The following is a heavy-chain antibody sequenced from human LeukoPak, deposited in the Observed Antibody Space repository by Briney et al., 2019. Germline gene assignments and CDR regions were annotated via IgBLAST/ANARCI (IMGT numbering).Heavy chain of an antibody. CDR2: ISRSGDST. V-gene: IGHV3-23*01. CDR1: GFTFSSHA. D-gene: IGHD3-9*01. Sequence: GGSLRLSCAASGFTFSSHAMTWVRQAPGKGLEWVSAISRSGDSTYLADSVKGRFAVSRDKSKNTVYLQMNSLRAEDTAVYYCANLQKYYDILTGYYNDYWGQGTLVTVSS. J-gene: IGHJ4*02. CDR3: ANLQKYYDILTGYYNDY.